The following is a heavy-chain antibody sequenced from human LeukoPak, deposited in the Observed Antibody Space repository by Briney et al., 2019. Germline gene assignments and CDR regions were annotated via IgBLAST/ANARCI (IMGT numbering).Heavy chain of an antibody. CDR3: ARGIAGGFHSFDY. V-gene: IGHV4-4*07. J-gene: IGHJ4*02. CDR1: GGSLSSSY. Sequence: PSETLSLTCTVSGGSLSSSYWSWIRQPAGKGLEWIGRAYTSGSTDYNPSLRSRVTMSLDTSKNQLSLILNSVIAADTAVYYCARGIAGGFHSFDYWGQGTLVTVSS. D-gene: IGHD3-16*01. CDR2: AYTSGST.